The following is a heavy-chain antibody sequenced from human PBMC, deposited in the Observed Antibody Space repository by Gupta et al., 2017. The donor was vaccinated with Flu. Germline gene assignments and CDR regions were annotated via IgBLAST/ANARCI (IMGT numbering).Heavy chain of an antibody. D-gene: IGHD7-27*01. CDR2: IGGRSDHI. CDR1: GFTFNDHM. Sequence: EVHLVESGGGLVQPGGSLSLSCAASGFTFNDHMMNWVRRAPGKGLEWLAHIGGRSDHIWYADSVKCRFTISRDNAKNSLYLQMNSLRAEDTAVYFCVRDLNWAFDYWGQGTLVTVSS. J-gene: IGHJ4*02. V-gene: IGHV3-48*01. CDR3: VRDLNWAFDY.